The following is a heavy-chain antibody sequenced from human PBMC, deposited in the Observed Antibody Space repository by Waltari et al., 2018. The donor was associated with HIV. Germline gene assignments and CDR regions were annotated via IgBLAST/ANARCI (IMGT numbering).Heavy chain of an antibody. CDR3: ATSKVLSGNYFYGLDV. CDR2: VDCGGNP. Sequence: QVQLQESGPGLAKPSQTLSLTCSVFGDSIMTGGYSHSWIRLSAERGMEWIGRVDCGGNPYYNPSLRSRVTISIDTAKNQHSLNLTAVTAADSAVYFCATSKVLSGNYFYGLDVWGQGTTVIVSS. V-gene: IGHV4-61*02. CDR1: GDSIMTGGYS. J-gene: IGHJ6*02. D-gene: IGHD3-3*01.